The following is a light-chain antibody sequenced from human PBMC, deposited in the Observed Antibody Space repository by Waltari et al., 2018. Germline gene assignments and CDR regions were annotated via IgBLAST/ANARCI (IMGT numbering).Light chain of an antibody. J-gene: IGLJ2*01. CDR2: EVS. CDR3: SSYAGSNNLV. Sequence: QSALTQPPSASGSPGPSVTISCTGTSSDGGGYKYVAWYQQHPGKAPKLMIYEVSKRPSGVPDRFSGSKSGNTASLTVSGLQAEDEADYYCSSYAGSNNLVFGGGTKLTVL. V-gene: IGLV2-8*01. CDR1: SSDGGGYKY.